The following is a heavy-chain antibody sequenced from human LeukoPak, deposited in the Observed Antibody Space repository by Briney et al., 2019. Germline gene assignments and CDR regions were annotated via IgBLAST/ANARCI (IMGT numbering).Heavy chain of an antibody. V-gene: IGHV1-8*01. J-gene: IGHJ4*02. CDR2: MNPNSGNT. CDR1: GYTFTSYD. CDR3: ARGRWVRRYYFDY. D-gene: IGHD4-23*01. Sequence: GASVKVSCKASGYTFTSYDINWVRQATGQGLEWMGWMNPNSGNTGYAQKFQGRVTMTRNTSISTAYMVLSSLRSEDTAVYYCARGRWVRRYYFDYWGQGTLVTVSS.